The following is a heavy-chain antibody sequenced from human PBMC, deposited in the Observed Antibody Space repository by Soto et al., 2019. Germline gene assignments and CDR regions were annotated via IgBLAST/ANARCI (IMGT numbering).Heavy chain of an antibody. D-gene: IGHD4-4*01. V-gene: IGHV5-51*01. CDR1: GYSFTSYW. CDR2: IYPGDSDT. CDR3: ARYPVDYSTYVALFDY. J-gene: IGHJ4*02. Sequence: GESLKISCKGSGYSFTSYWIGWVRQMPGKGLEWMGIIYPGDSDTRYSPSFQGQVTISADKSISTAYLQWSSLKASDTAMYYCARYPVDYSTYVALFDYWGQGTLVTVSS.